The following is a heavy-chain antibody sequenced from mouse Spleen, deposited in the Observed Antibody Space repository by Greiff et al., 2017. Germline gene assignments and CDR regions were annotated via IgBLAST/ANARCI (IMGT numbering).Heavy chain of an antibody. D-gene: IGHD1-1*02. CDR2: SRNKANDYTT. CDR1: GFTFSDFY. Sequence: EVKVVESGGGLVQSGRSLRLSCATSGFTFSDFYMEWVRQAPGKGLEWIAASRNKANDYTTEYSASVKGRFIVSRDTSQSILYLQMNALRAEDTAIYYCARAYYAYAMDYWGQGTSVTVSS. J-gene: IGHJ4*01. CDR3: ARAYYAYAMDY. V-gene: IGHV7-1*01.